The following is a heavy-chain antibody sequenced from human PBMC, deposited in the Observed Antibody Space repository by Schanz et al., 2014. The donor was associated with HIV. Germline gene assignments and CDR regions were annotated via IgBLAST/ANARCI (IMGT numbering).Heavy chain of an antibody. CDR2: FDPEDGET. CDR3: ARRGPIAAIDCSLDP. D-gene: IGHD6-13*01. V-gene: IGHV1-24*01. CDR1: GYILSELS. J-gene: IGHJ5*02. Sequence: QVQLEQSGAEVKKPGASVKVSCKVSGYILSELSMHWVRQAPGKGLEWMGSFDPEDGETIYAQKFQGRVTMTEDTSTNTAYMELTSLRSDDTAVYYCARRGPIAAIDCSLDPWGQGTLVTVSS.